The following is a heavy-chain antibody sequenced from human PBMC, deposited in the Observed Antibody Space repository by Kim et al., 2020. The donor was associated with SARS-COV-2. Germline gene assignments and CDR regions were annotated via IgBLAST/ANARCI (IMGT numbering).Heavy chain of an antibody. Sequence: GGSLRLSCAASGFTVSSNYMSWVRQAPGKGLEWVSVIYSGGSTYYADSVKGRFTISRDNSKNTLYLQMNSLRAEDTAVYYCARDAYSNYDSLDYWGQGTLVTVSS. D-gene: IGHD4-4*01. V-gene: IGHV3-66*01. CDR2: IYSGGST. CDR1: GFTVSSNY. J-gene: IGHJ4*02. CDR3: ARDAYSNYDSLDY.